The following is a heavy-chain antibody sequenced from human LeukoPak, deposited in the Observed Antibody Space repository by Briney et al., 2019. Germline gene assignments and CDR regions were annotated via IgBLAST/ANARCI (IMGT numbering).Heavy chain of an antibody. CDR1: GFTLSSYA. V-gene: IGHV3-23*01. CDR3: AKVYYRSSGWFDY. D-gene: IGHD6-19*01. J-gene: IGHJ4*02. CDR2: ITTTGGRA. Sequence: GGSLRLSCAASGFTLSSYAMSWVRQAPGKGLEWVSGITTTGGRAYYADSVKGRFTISRDNSKNTLYLQMNSLRAEDTAVYYCAKVYYRSSGWFDYWGQGTLVTVSS.